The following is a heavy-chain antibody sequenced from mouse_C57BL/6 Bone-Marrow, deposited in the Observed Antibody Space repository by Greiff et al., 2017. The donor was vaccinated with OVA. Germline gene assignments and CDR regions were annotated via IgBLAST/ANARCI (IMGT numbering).Heavy chain of an antibody. V-gene: IGHV1-19*01. CDR2: INPYNGGT. CDR1: GYTFTDYY. D-gene: IGHD1-1*01. J-gene: IGHJ2*01. CDR3: ARFITTVVARDFDY. Sequence: EVKVVESGPVLVKPGASVKMSCKASGYTFTDYYMNWVKQSHGKSLEWIGVINPYNGGTSYNQKFKGKATLTVDKSSSTAYMELNSLTSEDSAVYYCARFITTVVARDFDYWGQGTTLTVSS.